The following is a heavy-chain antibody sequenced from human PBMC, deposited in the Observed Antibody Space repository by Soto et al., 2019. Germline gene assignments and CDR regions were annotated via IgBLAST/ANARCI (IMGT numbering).Heavy chain of an antibody. CDR1: GYTFTSYN. CDR2: INPRGGST. Sequence: GASVKVSCKASGYTFTSYNMHWLQQAPGQGLKWMGIINPRGGSTSYAQKFQGRVTMTRDTSTSTVYMELSSLRSEDTAVYYCARIPGIAVADYYYGMDVRGQGTTVTVSS. V-gene: IGHV1-46*01. D-gene: IGHD6-19*01. CDR3: ARIPGIAVADYYYGMDV. J-gene: IGHJ6*02.